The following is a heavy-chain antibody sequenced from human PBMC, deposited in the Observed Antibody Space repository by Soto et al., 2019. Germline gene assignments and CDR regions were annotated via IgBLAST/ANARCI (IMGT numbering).Heavy chain of an antibody. D-gene: IGHD2-2*01. CDR2: ISYDGSNK. Sequence: LRLSCAASGFTFSSYGMHWVRQAPGKGLEWVAVISYDGSNKYYADSVKGRFTISRDNSKNTLYLQMNSLRAEDTAVYYCAKDMVGDIVLVPAAMADYWGQG. CDR3: AKDMVGDIVLVPAAMADY. V-gene: IGHV3-30*18. J-gene: IGHJ4*02. CDR1: GFTFSSYG.